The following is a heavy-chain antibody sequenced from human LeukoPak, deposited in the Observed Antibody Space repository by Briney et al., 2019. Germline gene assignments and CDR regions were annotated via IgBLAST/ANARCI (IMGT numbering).Heavy chain of an antibody. D-gene: IGHD3-10*01. J-gene: IGHJ4*02. CDR1: GFPFSTYS. V-gene: IGHV3-21*01. Sequence: GSLRLSCAASGFPFSTYSMSWVRQVPGKGLEWVSSIYNSGSRVFYAESVKGRFTISRDNAKNSLYLQMNSLRAEDTAVYYCARDHRPDYGSGSYFDYWGQGTLVTVSS. CDR2: IYNSGSRV. CDR3: ARDHRPDYGSGSYFDY.